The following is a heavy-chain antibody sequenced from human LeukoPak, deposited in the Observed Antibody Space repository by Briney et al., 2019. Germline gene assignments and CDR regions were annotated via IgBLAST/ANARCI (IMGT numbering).Heavy chain of an antibody. J-gene: IGHJ4*02. D-gene: IGHD4-17*01. CDR2: INSDGSST. V-gene: IGHV3-74*01. Sequence: GGSLRLSCAASGFTFSSYWMHWVRQAPGKGLVRVSRINSDGSSTSYADSVKGRFTISRDNAKNTLYLQMNSLRAEDTAVYYCARVGDYYGDYVRFDYWGQGTLVTVSS. CDR3: ARVGDYYGDYVRFDY. CDR1: GFTFSSYW.